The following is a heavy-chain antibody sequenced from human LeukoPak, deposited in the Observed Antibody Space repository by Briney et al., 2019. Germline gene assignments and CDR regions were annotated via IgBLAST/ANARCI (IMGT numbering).Heavy chain of an antibody. Sequence: GASVKVSCKASGYTFTDYYIHWVRQAPGQGLEWMGWINPNSGGTKYAQKFQGRVTMTTDTSISTAYMEMSRLTSDDTAVYYCARDAHNGYEFHDWFDPWGQGALVTVS. CDR3: ARDAHNGYEFHDWFDP. D-gene: IGHD5-12*01. V-gene: IGHV1-2*02. J-gene: IGHJ5*02. CDR2: INPNSGGT. CDR1: GYTFTDYY.